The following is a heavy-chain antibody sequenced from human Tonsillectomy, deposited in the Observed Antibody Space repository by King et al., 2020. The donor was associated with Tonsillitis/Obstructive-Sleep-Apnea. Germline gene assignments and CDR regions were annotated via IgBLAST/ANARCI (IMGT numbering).Heavy chain of an antibody. Sequence: VQLVESGGGLVKPGGSLRLSCAASGFTFSSYSMHWVRQAPGKGLEWVSSISNSGSYIYHADSVKGRFTISRDNAKNSLYLQMNSLRAEDTAVYYCARDCIGDWNYVWFDPRGQGTLVTVSS. J-gene: IGHJ5*02. CDR1: GFTFSSYS. CDR3: ARDCIGDWNYVWFDP. CDR2: ISNSGSYI. D-gene: IGHD1-7*01. V-gene: IGHV3-21*06.